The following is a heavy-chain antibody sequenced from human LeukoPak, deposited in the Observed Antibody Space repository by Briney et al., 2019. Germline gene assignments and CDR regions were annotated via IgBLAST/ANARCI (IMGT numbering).Heavy chain of an antibody. CDR3: AKSMGIAVAVDLDY. V-gene: IGHV3-30*02. Sequence: GGSLRLSCAVSGLTFSSYGMHWVRQAPGKGLEWVAFIRYDGSNKYYADSVKGRFTISRDNSKNTLYLQMNSLRAEDTAVYYCAKSMGIAVAVDLDYWGQGTLVTVSS. D-gene: IGHD6-19*01. J-gene: IGHJ4*02. CDR1: GLTFSSYG. CDR2: IRYDGSNK.